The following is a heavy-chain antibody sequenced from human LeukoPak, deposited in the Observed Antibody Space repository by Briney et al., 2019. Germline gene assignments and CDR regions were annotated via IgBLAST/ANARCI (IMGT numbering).Heavy chain of an antibody. D-gene: IGHD3-10*01. CDR1: GGSFSGYY. CDR3: AFGEFITNFDY. CDR2: INHSGST. J-gene: IGHJ4*02. Sequence: PSETLSLTCAVYGGSFSGYYWSWIRQPPGKGLEWIGEINHSGSTNYNPSLKSRVTISVDTSKNQFSLKLSSVTAADTAVYYCAFGEFITNFDYWGQGTLVTVSS. V-gene: IGHV4-34*01.